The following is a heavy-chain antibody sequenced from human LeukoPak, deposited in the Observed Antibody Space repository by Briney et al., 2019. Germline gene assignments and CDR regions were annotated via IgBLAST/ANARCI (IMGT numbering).Heavy chain of an antibody. CDR2: ISGGGGTT. V-gene: IGHV3-23*01. Sequence: GGSLRLSCAASGVTFSSSAMSWVRQAPGKGLEWVSGISGGGGTTYYADSVKGRFTISRDNSKNTMYLQMNSLRAEDTAVYYCANSKVVVTPCFQHWGQGTLVTVSS. CDR3: ANSKVVVTPCFQH. CDR1: GVTFSSSA. J-gene: IGHJ1*01. D-gene: IGHD3-22*01.